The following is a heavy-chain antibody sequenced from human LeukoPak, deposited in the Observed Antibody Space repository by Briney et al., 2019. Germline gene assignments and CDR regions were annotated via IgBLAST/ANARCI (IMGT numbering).Heavy chain of an antibody. V-gene: IGHV1-18*01. J-gene: IGHJ3*02. Sequence: ASVKASCKASGHTFTSYGISWVPQAPGQGLGWMGWTSAYNGNTNYEHKLQGRVTMTTDTSTSTAYMALRSLRSDDTAVYYCAREGGPYSSGWYRGGPYDAFDIWGQGTTVTVSS. CDR3: AREGGPYSSGWYRGGPYDAFDI. CDR2: TSAYNGNT. D-gene: IGHD6-19*01. CDR1: GHTFTSYG.